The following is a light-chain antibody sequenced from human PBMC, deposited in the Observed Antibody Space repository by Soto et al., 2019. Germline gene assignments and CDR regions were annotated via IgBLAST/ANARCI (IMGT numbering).Light chain of an antibody. J-gene: IGKJ4*01. V-gene: IGKV3-20*01. CDR2: GAS. CDR3: QQYGSSFT. Sequence: EIVLTQSPGTLSLSPGERATLSCRASQSVSSMYLAWYQQIPGQAPRLLISGASSRATGIPDRFSGSGSGTDFTLTSSRLEPEDFAVYYCQQYGSSFTFGGGTKVEIK. CDR1: QSVSSMY.